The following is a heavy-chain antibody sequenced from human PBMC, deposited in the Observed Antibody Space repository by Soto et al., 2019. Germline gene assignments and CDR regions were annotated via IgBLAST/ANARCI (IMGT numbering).Heavy chain of an antibody. CDR1: GGSFSGYY. Sequence: SETLSLTCAVYGGSFSGYYWSWIRQPPGKGLEWIGEINHSGSTNYNPSLKSRVTISVDKSKNQFSLKLSSVTAADTAVYYCATSDLANWGGFDYWGQGTLVTVSS. D-gene: IGHD7-27*01. CDR3: ATSDLANWGGFDY. V-gene: IGHV4-34*01. CDR2: INHSGST. J-gene: IGHJ4*02.